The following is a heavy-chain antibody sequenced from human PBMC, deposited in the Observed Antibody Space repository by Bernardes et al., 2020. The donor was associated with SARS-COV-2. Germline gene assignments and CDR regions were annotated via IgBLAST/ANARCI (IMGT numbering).Heavy chain of an antibody. CDR1: GFTFSSYA. CDR2: ISYDGSNK. Sequence: SLRLSCAASGFTFSSYAMHWVRQAPGKGLEWVAVISYDGSNKYYADSVKGRFIISRDNSKNTLYLQMNSLRAEDTAVYYCARTLIAVAGGYGMDVWGQGTTVTVSS. CDR3: ARTLIAVAGGYGMDV. D-gene: IGHD6-19*01. J-gene: IGHJ6*02. V-gene: IGHV3-30-3*01.